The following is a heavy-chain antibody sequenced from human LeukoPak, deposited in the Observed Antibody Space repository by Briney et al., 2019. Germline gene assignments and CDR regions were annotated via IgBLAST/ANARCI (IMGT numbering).Heavy chain of an antibody. Sequence: PGGSLRLYCAASGFTFSGCAMSWVRQAPGKGLEWVSAISGSGGSTYYADSVKGRFTISRDSSKNTLYLQMNSLRAEDTAVYYCAKDPDSSGHEGYFDYWGQGTLVTVSS. V-gene: IGHV3-23*01. CDR3: AKDPDSSGHEGYFDY. CDR2: ISGSGGST. D-gene: IGHD3-22*01. J-gene: IGHJ4*02. CDR1: GFTFSGCA.